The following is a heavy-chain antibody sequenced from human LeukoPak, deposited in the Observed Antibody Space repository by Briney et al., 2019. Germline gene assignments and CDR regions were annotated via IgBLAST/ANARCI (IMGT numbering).Heavy chain of an antibody. J-gene: IGHJ5*02. D-gene: IGHD4-17*01. CDR3: ARTGTTVSNWFDP. CDR2: IYHSGST. Sequence: SETLSLTCAVSGGSISSGGYSWSWIRQPPGKGLEWIGYIYHSGSTYYNPSLKSRVTISVDKSKNQFSLKLSSVTAADTAVYYCARTGTTVSNWFDPWGQGTLVTVSS. CDR1: GGSISSGGYS. V-gene: IGHV4-30-2*01.